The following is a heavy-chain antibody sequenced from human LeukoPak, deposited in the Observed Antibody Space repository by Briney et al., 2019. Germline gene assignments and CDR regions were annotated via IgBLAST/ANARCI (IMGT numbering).Heavy chain of an antibody. J-gene: IGHJ4*02. CDR2: IYHSGST. CDR3: ARSHDYGHFDY. V-gene: IGHV4-30-2*01. CDR1: GGSISSGGYS. D-gene: IGHD4/OR15-4a*01. Sequence: PSETLSLTCAVSGGSISSGGYSWSWIRQPPGKGLEWIGYIYHSGSTHYNPSLKSRVTISVDRSKNQFSLKLSSVTAADTAVYYCARSHDYGHFDYWGQGTLVTVSS.